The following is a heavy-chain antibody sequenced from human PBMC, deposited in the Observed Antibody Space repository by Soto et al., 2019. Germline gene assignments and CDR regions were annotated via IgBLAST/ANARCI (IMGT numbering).Heavy chain of an antibody. CDR1: GGSFSGYY. J-gene: IGHJ5*01. CDR2: INHSGST. D-gene: IGHD6-19*01. V-gene: IGHV4-34*01. Sequence: SETLSLTCAVYGGSFSGYYWSWIRQPPGKGLEWIGEINHSGSTNYNPSLKSRVTISVDTSKNQFSLKLSSVTAADTAVYYCARGLAVAGTDNWFVSWGQGTLVTVYS. CDR3: ARGLAVAGTDNWFVS.